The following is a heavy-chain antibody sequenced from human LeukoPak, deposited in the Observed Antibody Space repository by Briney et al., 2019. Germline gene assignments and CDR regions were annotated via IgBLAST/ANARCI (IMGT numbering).Heavy chain of an antibody. J-gene: IGHJ6*02. D-gene: IGHD1-26*01. CDR1: GFTFDDYA. CDR3: AKDKDSGSYYYYGMDV. V-gene: IGHV3-9*01. Sequence: GGSLRLSCAASGFTFDDYAMHWVRQAPGKGLEWVSGISWNSVSIDYADSVKGRFTISRDNAKNSLYLQMNSLRAEDTALYYCAKDKDSGSYYYYGMDVWGQGTTVTVSS. CDR2: ISWNSVSI.